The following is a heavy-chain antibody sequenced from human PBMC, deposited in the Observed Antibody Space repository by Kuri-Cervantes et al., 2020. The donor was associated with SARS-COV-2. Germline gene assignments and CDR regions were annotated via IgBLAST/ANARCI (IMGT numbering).Heavy chain of an antibody. Sequence: LSLTCATSGFTFDDYAMHWVRQAPGKGLEWVSGISWNSVNIGYTDSVKDRFTIHRDNAKNSLYLQMNSLRAEDTALYYCAKDKTLSGSYRYLNDAFDIWGQGTRVTVSS. CDR2: ISWNSVNI. V-gene: IGHV3-9*01. D-gene: IGHD1-26*01. CDR1: GFTFDDYA. CDR3: AKDKTLSGSYRYLNDAFDI. J-gene: IGHJ3*02.